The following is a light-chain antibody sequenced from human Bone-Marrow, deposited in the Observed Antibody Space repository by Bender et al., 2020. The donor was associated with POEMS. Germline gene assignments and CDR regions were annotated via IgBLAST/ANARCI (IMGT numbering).Light chain of an antibody. Sequence: QSVLTQPPSASGTPGQRVTISCSGGSSNIGAHAVIWFQHLPGTAPKLLIYSSHRRPSEVPDRFSGSRSGTSASLAISGLQSEDEADYYCAVWDDNLNGWVFGGGTTLTVL. J-gene: IGLJ3*02. CDR1: SSNIGAHA. CDR2: SSH. CDR3: AVWDDNLNGWV. V-gene: IGLV1-44*01.